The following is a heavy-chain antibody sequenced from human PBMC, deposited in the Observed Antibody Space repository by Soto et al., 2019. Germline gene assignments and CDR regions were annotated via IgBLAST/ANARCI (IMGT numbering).Heavy chain of an antibody. J-gene: IGHJ4*02. CDR2: ISYDGSNK. D-gene: IGHD3-22*01. CDR1: GFTFSSYA. Sequence: QVQLVESGGGVVQPGRSLRLSCAASGFTFSSYAMHWVRQAPGKGLEWVAVISYDGSNKYYADSVKGRFTISRDNSKNTLYLQMNSLRAEDTAVYYCARGYYYDSSGPGVYWGQGTLVTVSS. CDR3: ARGYYYDSSGPGVY. V-gene: IGHV3-30-3*01.